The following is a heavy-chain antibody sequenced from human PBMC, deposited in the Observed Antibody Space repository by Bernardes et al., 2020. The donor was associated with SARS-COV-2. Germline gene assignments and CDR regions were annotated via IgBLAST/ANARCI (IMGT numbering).Heavy chain of an antibody. J-gene: IGHJ4*02. V-gene: IGHV4-59*01. CDR1: GGSISSYY. CDR3: ARTLPRTIFGVVTHFDY. D-gene: IGHD3-3*01. CDR2: IYYSGST. Sequence: SETLSLTCTVSGGSISSYYWSWIRQPPGTGLEWIGYIYYSGSTHYNPSLKSRVTISVDTSKNQFSLKLSSVTAADTAVYYCARTLPRTIFGVVTHFDYWGQGTLVTVSS.